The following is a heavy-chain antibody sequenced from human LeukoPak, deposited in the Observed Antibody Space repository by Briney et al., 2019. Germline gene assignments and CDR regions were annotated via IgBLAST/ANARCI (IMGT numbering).Heavy chain of an antibody. D-gene: IGHD2-2*01. J-gene: IGHJ6*03. V-gene: IGHV4-4*02. CDR1: GGSISSNNW. CDR2: IYHSGST. CDR3: ARGRTGYQLLPTKKDYSYYYIDV. Sequence: SETLSLTCAVSGGSISSNNWWSWVRQPPGKGLEWIGEIYHSGSTNYNPSLKSRVTISVDKSKNQFSLKLSSVTAADTAVYYCARGRTGYQLLPTKKDYSYYYIDVWGKGTTVTVSS.